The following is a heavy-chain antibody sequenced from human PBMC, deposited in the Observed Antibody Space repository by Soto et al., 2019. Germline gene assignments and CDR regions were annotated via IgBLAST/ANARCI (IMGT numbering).Heavy chain of an antibody. Sequence: SVKVSCKASGGTFSSYAISWVRQAPGQGLEWMGGIIPIFGTANYAQKFQGRVTITADKSTSTAYMELSSLRSEDTAVYYCARGEYCTNGVCPPLRYYYYYYGMDVWGQGTTVTVS. CDR1: GGTFSSYA. J-gene: IGHJ6*02. CDR2: IIPIFGTA. V-gene: IGHV1-69*06. CDR3: ARGEYCTNGVCPPLRYYYYYYGMDV. D-gene: IGHD2-8*01.